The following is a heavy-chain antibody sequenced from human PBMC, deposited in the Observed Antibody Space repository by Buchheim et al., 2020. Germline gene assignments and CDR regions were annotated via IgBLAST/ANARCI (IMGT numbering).Heavy chain of an antibody. CDR1: GGSISSGGYS. CDR3: ARAIYGSGSYYNEAYFDF. J-gene: IGHJ4*02. V-gene: IGHV4-30-2*01. Sequence: QLQLQESGSGLVKPSQTLSLTCAVSGGSISSGGYSWSWIRQPPGKGLEWIGYIYHSGSTYYNPSLKSRVTISVDRSKNQFSLNVSSVTAAETAVYYCARAIYGSGSYYNEAYFDFWGQGTL. D-gene: IGHD3-10*01. CDR2: IYHSGST.